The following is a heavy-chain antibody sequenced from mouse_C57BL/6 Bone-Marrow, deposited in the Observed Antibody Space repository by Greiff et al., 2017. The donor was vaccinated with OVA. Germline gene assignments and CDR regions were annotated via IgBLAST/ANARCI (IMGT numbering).Heavy chain of an antibody. D-gene: IGHD1-1*01. CDR1: GFSFNTYA. CDR2: IRSKSNNYAT. CDR3: VRRIYYYGSSYDYYAMDY. J-gene: IGHJ4*01. V-gene: IGHV10-1*01. Sequence: EVQRVESGGGLVQPKGSLKLSCAASGFSFNTYAMNWVRQAPGKGLEWVARIRSKSNNYATYYADAVKDRFTISRDDSESMLYLQMNNLKTEDTAMYYCVRRIYYYGSSYDYYAMDYWGQGTSVTVSS.